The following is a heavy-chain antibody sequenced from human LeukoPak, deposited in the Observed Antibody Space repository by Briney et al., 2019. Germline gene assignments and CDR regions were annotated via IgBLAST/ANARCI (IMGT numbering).Heavy chain of an antibody. J-gene: IGHJ4*02. CDR2: IRSSGSTI. V-gene: IGHV3-11*04. CDR1: GFTFSDYY. CDR3: ARDLAAAGNDQVAFDY. D-gene: IGHD6-13*01. Sequence: PGGSLRLSCAASGFTFSDYYMSWIRQAPGKGLEWVSYIRSSGSTIYYADSVKGRFTISRDNAKNSLYLQMNSLRAEDTAVYYCARDLAAAGNDQVAFDYWGQGTLVTVSS.